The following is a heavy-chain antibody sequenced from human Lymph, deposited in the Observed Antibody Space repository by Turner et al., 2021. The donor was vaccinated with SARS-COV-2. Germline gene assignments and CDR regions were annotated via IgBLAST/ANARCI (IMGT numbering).Heavy chain of an antibody. CDR3: AKDFGALEDDVFDI. J-gene: IGHJ3*02. CDR2: ISDDGNNK. D-gene: IGHD3-10*01. V-gene: IGHV3-30*18. Sequence: QVQLVEAGGVVVRPGRSLRLPCAASVFTFSNYGLQWARQAPGKVLECVAVISDDGNNKYYADSVKGRFTISRDNSKNELYMQMNSLRAEDSSVYYCAKDFGALEDDVFDIWGQGTTVTVSS. CDR1: VFTFSNYG.